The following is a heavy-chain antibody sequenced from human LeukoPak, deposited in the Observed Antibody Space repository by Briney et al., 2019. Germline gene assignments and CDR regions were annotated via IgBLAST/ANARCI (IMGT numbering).Heavy chain of an antibody. J-gene: IGHJ3*02. D-gene: IGHD5-24*01. CDR2: INPHSGGT. CDR3: ARVRDGYNDAYDI. CDR1: GYTFTGYY. Sequence: GASVKVSCKASGYTFTGYYIHWVRQAPGQGLEWMGWINPHSGGTNYAQKFQGGVTMTRDTSITTAYMELSSLRSDDTAVYYCARVRDGYNDAYDIWGQGTMVTVSS. V-gene: IGHV1-2*02.